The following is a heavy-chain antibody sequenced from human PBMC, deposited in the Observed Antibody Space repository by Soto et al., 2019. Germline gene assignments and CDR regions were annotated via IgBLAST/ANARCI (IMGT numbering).Heavy chain of an antibody. J-gene: IGHJ6*02. D-gene: IGHD6-19*01. Sequence: SQTLSLTCXISGDSVSSNSAAWNWIRQSPSRGLEWLGRTYYRSKWYNDYAVSVKSRITINPDTSKNQFSLQLNSVTPEDTAVYYCARVKYSSGPGGMDVWGQGTTVTVSS. CDR3: ARVKYSSGPGGMDV. CDR2: TYYRSKWYN. CDR1: GDSVSSNSAA. V-gene: IGHV6-1*01.